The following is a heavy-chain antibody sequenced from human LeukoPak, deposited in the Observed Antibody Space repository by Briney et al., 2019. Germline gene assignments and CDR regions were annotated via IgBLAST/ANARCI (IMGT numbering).Heavy chain of an antibody. CDR1: GGTFSSYA. V-gene: IGHV1-8*02. Sequence: ASVKVSCKASGGTFSSYAINWVRQATGQGLEWMGWMNPNSGNTGYAQKFQGRVTMTRNTSISTAYMELSSLRSEDTAVYYCARLIRRAAAGTSFGYWGQGTLVTVSS. CDR3: ARLIRRAAAGTSFGY. CDR2: MNPNSGNT. D-gene: IGHD6-13*01. J-gene: IGHJ4*02.